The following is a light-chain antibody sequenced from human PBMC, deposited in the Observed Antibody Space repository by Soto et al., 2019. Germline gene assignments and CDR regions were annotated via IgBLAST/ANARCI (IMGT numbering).Light chain of an antibody. J-gene: IGKJ2*01. CDR2: GAS. V-gene: IGKV3-20*01. Sequence: EIVLTQSPGSLSLSPRERATLSCRASQSVSSNHLAWYQQKPGQAPRLLIYGASRRAIGIPDRFSGSGSGTDFTLTISRLEPEDFAMYYCQQYGSSTYSFGQGTKVEIK. CDR1: QSVSSNH. CDR3: QQYGSSTYS.